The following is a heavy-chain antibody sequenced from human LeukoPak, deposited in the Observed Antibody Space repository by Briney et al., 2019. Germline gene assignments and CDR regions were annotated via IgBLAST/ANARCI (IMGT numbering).Heavy chain of an antibody. V-gene: IGHV1-8*01. CDR3: ARAGSRMGIDY. CDR2: MNPNRGNT. J-gene: IGHJ4*02. Sequence: ASVRVSCKDSGYTFTIYDINWVRQAPGEGGEWMGWMNPNRGNTGYAQKFQGRVTMTRNTSISTAYMELSSLRSEDTAVYYCARAGSRMGIDYWGQGTLVTVSS. D-gene: IGHD1-26*01. CDR1: GYTFTIYD.